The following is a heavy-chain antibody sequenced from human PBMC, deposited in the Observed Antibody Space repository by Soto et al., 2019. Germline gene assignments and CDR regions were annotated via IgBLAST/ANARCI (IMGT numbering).Heavy chain of an antibody. CDR3: VRMNAESYSSYYAMDV. D-gene: IGHD3-10*01. J-gene: IGHJ6*02. V-gene: IGHV2-26*01. CDR2: IFSDAER. Sequence: SGPTLVNPXEPLTLTCNVSGFSLTTGRMGVSWIRQPPGKALEWLAHIFSDAERSYSRSLQGRLTVSKVGSGSHVVLTMTNMDPVDTGTYFCVRMNAESYSSYYAMDVWGQGTTVTVSS. CDR1: GFSLTTGRMG.